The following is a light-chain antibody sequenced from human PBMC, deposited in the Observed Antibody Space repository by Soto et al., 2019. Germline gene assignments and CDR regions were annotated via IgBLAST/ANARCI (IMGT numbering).Light chain of an antibody. CDR1: QSVLYSSNNKNY. J-gene: IGKJ5*01. CDR3: QQYYSTFIT. V-gene: IGKV4-1*01. CDR2: WAS. Sequence: DIVMTQSPDYLAVSLGERATINCKSSQSVLYSSNNKNYLAWYQQKPGQPPKVLINWASTRESGVPDRFSGSGSGTDFTLTISSLQAEDVAVYYCQQYYSTFITFGQGTRLKIK.